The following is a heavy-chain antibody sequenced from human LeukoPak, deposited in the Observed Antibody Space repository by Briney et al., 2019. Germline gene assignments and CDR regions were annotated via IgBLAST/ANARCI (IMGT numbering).Heavy chain of an antibody. CDR2: INPNSGGT. CDR1: GYTFTGHY. D-gene: IGHD5-18*01. V-gene: IGHV1-2*02. Sequence: GASVKVSCKASGYTFTGHYMHWVRQAPGQGLEWMGWINPNSGGTNYAQKFQGRVTMTRDTSISTAYMELSRLRSDDTAVYYCARFALRGYSYGTGGENWFDPWGQGTLVTVSS. CDR3: ARFALRGYSYGTGGENWFDP. J-gene: IGHJ5*02.